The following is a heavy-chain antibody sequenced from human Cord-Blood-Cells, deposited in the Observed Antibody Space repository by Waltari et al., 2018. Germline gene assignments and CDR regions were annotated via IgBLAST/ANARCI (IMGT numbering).Heavy chain of an antibody. V-gene: IGHV3-9*01. CDR1: GFTFDDYA. J-gene: IGHJ1*01. Sequence: SLRLSCAASGFTFDDYAMHWVRQAPGKGLEWVSGISWNSGSIGYADSVKGRFTISRDNAKNSLYLQMNSLRAEDTALYYCAKVARRTGYYYDSSVFQHWGQGTLVTVSS. CDR2: ISWNSGSI. D-gene: IGHD3-22*01. CDR3: AKVARRTGYYYDSSVFQH.